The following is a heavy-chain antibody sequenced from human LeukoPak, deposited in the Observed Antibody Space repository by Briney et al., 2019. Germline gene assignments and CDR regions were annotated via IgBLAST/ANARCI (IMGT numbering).Heavy chain of an antibody. CDR1: GGSFSGYY. D-gene: IGHD5-18*01. V-gene: IGHV4-34*01. Sequence: SETLSLTCAVYGGSFSGYYWSWIRQPPGKGLEWIGEINHSGSTNYNPSLKSRVTISVDTSKNQFSLKLSSVTAADTAVYYCARDHVGYSYGYDYWGQGTLVTVSS. CDR2: INHSGST. J-gene: IGHJ4*02. CDR3: ARDHVGYSYGYDY.